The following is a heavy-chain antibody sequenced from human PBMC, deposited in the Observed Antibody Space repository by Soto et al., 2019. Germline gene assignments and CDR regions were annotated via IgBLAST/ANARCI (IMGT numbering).Heavy chain of an antibody. CDR3: VLTRGGARVEY. CDR1: GSSVSSGSYY. V-gene: IGHV4-61*01. J-gene: IGHJ4*02. D-gene: IGHD3-10*01. Sequence: QVQLQESGPGLVKPSETLSLTCTVSGSSVSSGSYYWSWIRQPPGKGLEWIGYIYYSGSTNYNPSLKSRVSISVDTSKNQFSLKLRSVTAADTAVYYCVLTRGGARVEYWGQGTLVTVSS. CDR2: IYYSGST.